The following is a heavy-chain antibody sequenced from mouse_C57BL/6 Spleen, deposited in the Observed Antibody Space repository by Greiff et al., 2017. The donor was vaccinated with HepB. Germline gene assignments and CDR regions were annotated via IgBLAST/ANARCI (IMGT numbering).Heavy chain of an antibody. Sequence: QVQLQQSGAELVKPGASVKLSCKASGYTFTSYWMQWVKQRPGQGLEWIGEIDPSDSYTNYNQKFKGKATLTVDTSSSTAYMQLSSLTSEDSAVYYCARRHYYGSSYGYFDVWGTGTTVTVSS. J-gene: IGHJ1*03. CDR3: ARRHYYGSSYGYFDV. CDR1: GYTFTSYW. CDR2: IDPSDSYT. D-gene: IGHD1-1*01. V-gene: IGHV1-50*01.